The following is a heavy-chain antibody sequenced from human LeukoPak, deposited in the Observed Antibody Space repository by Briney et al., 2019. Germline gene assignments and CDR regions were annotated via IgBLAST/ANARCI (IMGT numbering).Heavy chain of an antibody. CDR2: ISSSSRYT. J-gene: IGHJ4*02. CDR3: ARVGTWIRSPVDY. Sequence: GGSLRLSCAASGFTFSRYEMSWVRQAPGKGLEWVSYISSSSRYTNYADSVKGRFTISRDNAKNSLYLQMNSLRAEDTAVYYCARVGTWIRSPVDYWGQGTLVTDSS. D-gene: IGHD5-18*01. CDR1: GFTFSRYE. V-gene: IGHV3-11*06.